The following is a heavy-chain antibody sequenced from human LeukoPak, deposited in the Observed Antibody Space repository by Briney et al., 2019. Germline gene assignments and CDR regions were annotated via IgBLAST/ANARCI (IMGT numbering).Heavy chain of an antibody. D-gene: IGHD1-26*01. CDR3: VKDVGGSYAFDY. J-gene: IGHJ4*02. CDR1: GFTFSRYA. Sequence: GGSLRLSCSASGFTFSRYAMHWVRQAPGKGLEYVSGINDNGGRTHYGDSVKGRFSISRDDSKNTLHLQMSTLRAEDTALYYCVKDVGGSYAFDYWGQGILVTVAS. CDR2: INDNGGRT. V-gene: IGHV3-64D*09.